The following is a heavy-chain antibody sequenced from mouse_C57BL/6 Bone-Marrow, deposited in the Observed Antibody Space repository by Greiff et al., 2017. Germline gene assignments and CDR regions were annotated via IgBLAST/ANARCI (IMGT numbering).Heavy chain of an antibody. CDR3: TRANWALFDY. CDR2: IWTGGGT. Sequence: VMLMESGPGLVAPSQSLSITCTASGFSLTSYAISWVRQPPGKGLEWLGIIWTGGGTNYNSAPKSRLSISKDNSKSQVFLKMNSLQADDTARYYCTRANWALFDYWGQGTTLTVSS. V-gene: IGHV2-9-1*01. J-gene: IGHJ2*01. CDR1: GFSLTSYA. D-gene: IGHD4-1*01.